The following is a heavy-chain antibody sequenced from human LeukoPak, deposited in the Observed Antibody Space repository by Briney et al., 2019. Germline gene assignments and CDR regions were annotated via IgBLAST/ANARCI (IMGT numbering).Heavy chain of an antibody. V-gene: IGHV1-69*13. D-gene: IGHD1-26*01. CDR1: GGTFTSYA. Sequence: SVKVSCKTSGGTFTSYAITWVRQAPGQGLEWMGKIIPISGTTNYAQKFQGRVTFTADEPTSTAYMELSSLRSEDTALYYCARKLRLGGNWFDPWGQGTLVTVSS. CDR2: IIPISGTT. J-gene: IGHJ5*02. CDR3: ARKLRLGGNWFDP.